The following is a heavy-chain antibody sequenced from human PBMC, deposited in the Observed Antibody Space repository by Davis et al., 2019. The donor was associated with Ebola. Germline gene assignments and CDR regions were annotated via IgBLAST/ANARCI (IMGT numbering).Heavy chain of an antibody. J-gene: IGHJ4*02. CDR3: ARVGGYGEYPTVYYFDY. V-gene: IGHV4-59*01. D-gene: IGHD4-17*01. CDR2: IYYSGST. Sequence: SETLSLTCSVSGASISSYYWSWIRQPPGKGLEWIGDIYYSGSTIYNPSLKSRVTILVDMSKNQLSLKLRSVTAADTAVYFCARVGGYGEYPTVYYFDYWGQGTQLTVSS. CDR1: GASISSYY.